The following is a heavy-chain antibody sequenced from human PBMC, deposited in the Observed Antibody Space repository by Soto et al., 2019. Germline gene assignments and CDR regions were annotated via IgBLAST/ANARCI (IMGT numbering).Heavy chain of an antibody. D-gene: IGHD3-10*01. CDR2: IYYSGST. CDR1: GGSISRYY. J-gene: IGHJ3*02. CDR3: ARHPDPYGSSDAFDI. V-gene: IGHV4-59*08. Sequence: SETLSLTCTVSGGSISRYYWSWIRQPPGKGLEWIGYIYYSGSTNYNPSLKSRVTISVDTSKNQFSLKLSSVTAADTAVYYCARHPDPYGSSDAFDIWGQGTMVTVSS.